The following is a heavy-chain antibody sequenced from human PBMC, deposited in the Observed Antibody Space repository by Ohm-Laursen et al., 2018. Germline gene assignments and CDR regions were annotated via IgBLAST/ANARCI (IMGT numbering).Heavy chain of an antibody. CDR3: ARGFSGWWGRIDY. J-gene: IGHJ4*02. CDR2: INHSRST. D-gene: IGHD6-19*01. CDR1: GGSFSGYY. V-gene: IGHV4-34*01. Sequence: GTLSLTCAVYGGSFSGYYWNWIRQHPGKGLEWIGEINHSRSTKYNSSFKSRVTISVDTSKNQFSLKLRSVTAADTAVYYCARGFSGWWGRIDYWGQGILVTVSS.